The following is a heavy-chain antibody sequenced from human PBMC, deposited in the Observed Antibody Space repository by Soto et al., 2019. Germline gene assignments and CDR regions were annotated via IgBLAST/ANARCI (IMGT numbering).Heavy chain of an antibody. J-gene: IGHJ4*02. CDR3: ARLQAAVPHY. V-gene: IGHV4-39*01. Sequence: QVQLQESGPGLVMPSETLSLTCTVSGDSISGSPYFWGWIRQPPGKRLEWIGSIFYDGYTLYTPSLKSRVTISVDTSKNQFSLKLTSVAAEDTAIYFCARLQAAVPHYWGQGILVTVSS. CDR1: GDSISGSPYF. D-gene: IGHD6-13*01. CDR2: IFYDGYT.